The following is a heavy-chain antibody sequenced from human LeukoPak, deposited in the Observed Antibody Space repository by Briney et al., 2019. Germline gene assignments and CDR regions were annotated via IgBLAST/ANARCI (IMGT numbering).Heavy chain of an antibody. J-gene: IGHJ4*02. Sequence: SETLSLTCTVSGGSISSYYWSWIRQPAGKGLEWIGRIYTSGSTSYNPSLKSRVTMSVDTSKNQLSLNLSSVTAADTAVYYCARDGAERGVASRAFDYWGQGTLVTVSS. CDR1: GGSISSYY. CDR3: ARDGAERGVASRAFDY. CDR2: IYTSGST. D-gene: IGHD3-10*01. V-gene: IGHV4-4*07.